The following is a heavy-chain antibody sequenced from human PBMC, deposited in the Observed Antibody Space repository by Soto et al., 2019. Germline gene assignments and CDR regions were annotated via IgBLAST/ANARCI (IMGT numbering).Heavy chain of an antibody. J-gene: IGHJ4*02. V-gene: IGHV4-39*01. Sequence: QLQMQESGPGLVKPSETLSLTCPVSGGSISSSSYYWGWIRQPPGKGLEWIGSICYSGSTYYKPPLKSRDTIAVDTSKSQLSLKLSSVTAADTAVYYCARITPSEGSYRYYFDYWGQGTLVTVSS. CDR1: GGSISSSSYY. CDR2: ICYSGST. D-gene: IGHD3-16*02. CDR3: ARITPSEGSYRYYFDY.